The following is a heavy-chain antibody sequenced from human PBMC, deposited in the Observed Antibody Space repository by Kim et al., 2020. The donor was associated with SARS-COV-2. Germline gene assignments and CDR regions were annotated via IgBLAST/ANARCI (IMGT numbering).Heavy chain of an antibody. CDR3: ARGSSGWNSGDY. CDR2: IWYDGSNK. CDR1: GFTFSSYG. V-gene: IGHV3-33*01. Sequence: GGSLRLSCAASGFTFSSYGMHWVRQAPGKGLEWVAVIWYDGSNKYYADSVKGRFTISRDNSKNTLYLQMNSLRAEDTAVYYCARGSSGWNSGDYWGQGTLVTVSS. J-gene: IGHJ4*02. D-gene: IGHD6-19*01.